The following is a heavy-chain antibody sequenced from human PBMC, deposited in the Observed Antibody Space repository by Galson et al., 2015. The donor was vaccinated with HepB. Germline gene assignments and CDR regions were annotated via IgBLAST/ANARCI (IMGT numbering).Heavy chain of an antibody. Sequence: SLRLSCAVSGFSLNRYAMHWVRQAPGKGLEWVAVISYDGRNIYYKASLRGRFTISRDISNYTLFLQMNNLKTEDTAIYYCARAPPYKDSGWYLGYWGQGTLLSVSS. CDR3: ARAPPYKDSGWYLGY. D-gene: IGHD6-19*01. V-gene: IGHV3-30*04. CDR2: ISYDGRNI. CDR1: GFSLNRYA. J-gene: IGHJ4*02.